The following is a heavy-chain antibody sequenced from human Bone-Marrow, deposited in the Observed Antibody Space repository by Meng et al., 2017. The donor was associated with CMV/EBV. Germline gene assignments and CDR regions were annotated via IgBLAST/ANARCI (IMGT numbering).Heavy chain of an antibody. D-gene: IGHD2-21*01. Sequence: SEPLSFTCAVYAGSFSGYYWSWIRQPPGKGLEWFGEINHSGSTNYNPSLKSRVTISVDTSKNQFSLKLSSVTAADTAVYYCARGRKVHIVVVIAKYNWFDPWGQGTLVTVSS. CDR3: ARGRKVHIVVVIAKYNWFDP. J-gene: IGHJ5*02. V-gene: IGHV4-34*01. CDR2: INHSGST. CDR1: AGSFSGYY.